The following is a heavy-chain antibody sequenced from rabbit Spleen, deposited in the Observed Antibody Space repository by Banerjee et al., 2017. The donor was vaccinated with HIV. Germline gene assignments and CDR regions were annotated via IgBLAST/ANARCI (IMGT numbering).Heavy chain of an antibody. CDR3: ARGSATMTMVITGYYLNL. J-gene: IGHJ4*01. CDR1: GVSFSGTSY. D-gene: IGHD2-1*01. Sequence: QSLEESGGDLVKPGASLTLTCIASGVSFSGTSYMCWVRQAPGKGLEWIACINAVTGRPVYANWAKGRFTFSKTSSTTVTLQMTSLTAADTATYFCARGSATMTMVITGYYLNLWGPGTLVTVS. V-gene: IGHV1S40*01. CDR2: INAVTGRP.